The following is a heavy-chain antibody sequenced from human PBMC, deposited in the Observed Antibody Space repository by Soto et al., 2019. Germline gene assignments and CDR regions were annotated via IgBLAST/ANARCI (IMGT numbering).Heavy chain of an antibody. V-gene: IGHV1-2*04. D-gene: IGHD4-17*01. Sequence: QVQLVQSGAEVNKPGASVKVSCKASGYTFTGYYMHWVRQAPGQGLEWMGWINPNSGGTNYAQKFQGWVTMTRDTSFSTAYMELSRLRSDDTAVYYCARDEGDYGDYVTFDYWGQGTLVTVSS. CDR1: GYTFTGYY. CDR3: ARDEGDYGDYVTFDY. J-gene: IGHJ4*02. CDR2: INPNSGGT.